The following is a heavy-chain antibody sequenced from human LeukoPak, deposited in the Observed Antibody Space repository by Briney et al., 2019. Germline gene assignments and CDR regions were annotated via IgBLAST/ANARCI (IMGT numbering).Heavy chain of an antibody. J-gene: IGHJ4*02. Sequence: ASVKVSCKASGYTFSGYQVHWLRQAPGQGLEWMGRMNPSSGVTNYAQKFQGRVTMTRGTSINTAYLDLSALKSDDTAVYYCASRAASVTLGYWGQGTLVTVSS. V-gene: IGHV1-2*06. CDR1: GYTFSGYQ. D-gene: IGHD2-15*01. CDR3: ASRAASVTLGY. CDR2: MNPSSGVT.